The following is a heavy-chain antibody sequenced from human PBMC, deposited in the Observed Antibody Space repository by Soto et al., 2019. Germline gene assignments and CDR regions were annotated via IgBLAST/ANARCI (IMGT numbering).Heavy chain of an antibody. D-gene: IGHD7-27*01. CDR2: IYDGGRT. Sequence: QVQLQESGPGLVKPSQTLSLTCTVSGGSISTVDYWWSWIRQSPDIGLEWIGHIYDGGRTYNNPSLESRVTMSVDTSKSQLSLTLSSVSAADTAVYYYARGPSGDKVDSWGQGTLVTVSS. J-gene: IGHJ4*02. CDR3: ARGPSGDKVDS. V-gene: IGHV4-30-4*01. CDR1: GGSISTVDYW.